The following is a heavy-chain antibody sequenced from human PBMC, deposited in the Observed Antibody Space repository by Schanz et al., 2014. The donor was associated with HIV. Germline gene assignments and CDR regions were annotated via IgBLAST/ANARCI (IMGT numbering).Heavy chain of an antibody. D-gene: IGHD5-18*01. CDR2: ISYDGSNK. CDR1: GFTFSNYA. V-gene: IGHV3-30-3*01. Sequence: VQLVESGGGLVQPGRSLRLSCAVSGFTFSNYAMHWVRQAPGKGLEWVAVISYDGSNKYYADSVKGRFTISRDNSKNTLYLQMSSLRAEDTAVYYCAREGATGYITYWGQGTLVTVSS. CDR3: AREGATGYITY. J-gene: IGHJ4*02.